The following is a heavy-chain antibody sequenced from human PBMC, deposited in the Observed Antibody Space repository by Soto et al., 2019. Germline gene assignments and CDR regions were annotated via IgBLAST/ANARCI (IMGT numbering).Heavy chain of an antibody. V-gene: IGHV3-23*01. D-gene: IGHD6-13*01. CDR2: ITSSGGGT. J-gene: IGHJ4*02. CDR1: GFTFSAYV. CDR3: AKLTAA. Sequence: PGGSLRLACAASGFTFSAYVMSWVSQAPGKGLEWVSSITSSGGGTYYAASVKGRFTVSRDNSKNTVYLQMNSLRAEDTAVYYCAKLTAAWGQGTLVTVSS.